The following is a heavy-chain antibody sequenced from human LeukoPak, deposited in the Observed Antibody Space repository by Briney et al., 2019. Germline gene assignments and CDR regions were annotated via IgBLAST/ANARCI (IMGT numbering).Heavy chain of an antibody. V-gene: IGHV3-11*01. D-gene: IGHD6-19*01. Sequence: GGSLRLSCATSGFTFSDSYMTWIRQAPGKGLEWISYISTTSTIMYYADSVKGRFTISRDNAKNSLYLQMNSLRADDTAVYYCVRVRDTSASPYFDFWGQGTLVTVPS. CDR2: ISTTSTIM. J-gene: IGHJ4*02. CDR1: GFTFSDSY. CDR3: VRVRDTSASPYFDF.